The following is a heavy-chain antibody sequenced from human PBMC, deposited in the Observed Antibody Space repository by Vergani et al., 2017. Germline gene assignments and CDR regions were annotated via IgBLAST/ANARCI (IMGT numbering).Heavy chain of an antibody. J-gene: IGHJ6*02. V-gene: IGHV4-34*01. D-gene: IGHD3-16*01. CDR1: GGSFSGYY. Sequence: QVQLQQWGAGLLKPSETLSLTCAVYGGSFSGYYWSWIRQPPGKGLEWIGETNHSGSTNYNPSLKIRVTISVDASTNQFSLKLSSVTAADTAVYYCWGGLGYVPLYYYYGMDVWGQGTTVTVSS. CDR2: TNHSGST. CDR3: WGGLGYVPLYYYYGMDV.